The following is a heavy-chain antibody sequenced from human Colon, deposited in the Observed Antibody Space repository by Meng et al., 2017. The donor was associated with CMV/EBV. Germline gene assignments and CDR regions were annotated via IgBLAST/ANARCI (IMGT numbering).Heavy chain of an antibody. J-gene: IGHJ4*02. D-gene: IGHD6-19*01. Sequence: GGSLRLSCEASGFTFDDYAMHWVRQAPGKGLEWVSGISWNSGSIGYADSVKGRFTISRDNAKNSLYLQMNSLRAEDTALYYCAKDSWIGHRLTGYSSGWDYWGQGTLVTVSS. CDR3: AKDSWIGHRLTGYSSGWDY. CDR1: GFTFDDYA. V-gene: IGHV3-9*01. CDR2: ISWNSGSI.